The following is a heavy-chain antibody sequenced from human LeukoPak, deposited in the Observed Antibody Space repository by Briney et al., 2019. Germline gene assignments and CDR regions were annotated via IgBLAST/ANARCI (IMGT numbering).Heavy chain of an antibody. CDR3: AGQTASHAFDI. CDR1: GGSFSGYY. V-gene: IGHV4-34*01. D-gene: IGHD5-18*01. Sequence: SETLSLTCAVYGGSFSGYYWSWIRQPPGKGLEWIGEINHSGSTNYNPSLKSRVTISVDTSKNQFSLKLSSVTAADTAVYYCAGQTASHAFDIWGQGTMVTVSS. CDR2: INHSGST. J-gene: IGHJ3*02.